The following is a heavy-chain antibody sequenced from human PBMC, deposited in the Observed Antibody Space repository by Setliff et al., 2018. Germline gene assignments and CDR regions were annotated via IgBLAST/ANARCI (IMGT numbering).Heavy chain of an antibody. CDR3: ARRVSEYDVWSGYSGYYYYYMDV. V-gene: IGHV4-39*01. D-gene: IGHD3-3*01. CDR2: INHSGST. Sequence: SETLSLTCSVSGGSISSGSDYWTWIRQPPGKGLEWIGEINHSGSTSYNPSLKSRVTISVDTSKNQFSLPLSSVTAADTAVYYCARRVSEYDVWSGYSGYYYYYMDVWGKGTTVTVSS. J-gene: IGHJ6*03. CDR1: GGSISSGSDY.